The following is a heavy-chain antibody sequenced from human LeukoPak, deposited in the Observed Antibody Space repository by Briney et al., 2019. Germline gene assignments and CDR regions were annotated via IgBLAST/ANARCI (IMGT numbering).Heavy chain of an antibody. CDR2: IKQDGSEK. D-gene: IGHD3-22*01. J-gene: IGHJ4*02. CDR3: ARRAGAYDSSGYLIH. CDR1: GFTFSSYA. V-gene: IGHV3-7*01. Sequence: GGSLRLSCTASGFTFSSYAMSWVRQAPGKGLEWVANIKQDGSEKYYVDSVKGRFTISRDNAKNSLYLQMNSLRAEDTAVYYCARRAGAYDSSGYLIHWGQGTLVTVSS.